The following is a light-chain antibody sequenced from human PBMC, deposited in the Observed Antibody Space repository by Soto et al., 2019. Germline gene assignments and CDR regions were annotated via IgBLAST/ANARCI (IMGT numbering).Light chain of an antibody. J-gene: IGLJ3*02. V-gene: IGLV4-69*02. CDR2: LNSDGSH. Sequence: QSVLTQSPSASASLGASVKLTCTLSSGQSSYAIAWHQQQPEKGPRYLMKLNSDGSHTKGDGIPERFSGSSSGAGRYLTISSLQSEEESDYYCQTWGTGYLVFGGGTKLTVL. CDR3: QTWGTGYLV. CDR1: SGQSSYA.